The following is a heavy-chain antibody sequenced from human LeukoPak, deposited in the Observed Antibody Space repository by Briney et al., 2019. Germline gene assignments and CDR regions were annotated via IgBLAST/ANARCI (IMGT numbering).Heavy chain of an antibody. CDR1: GYTFTSYG. CDR2: ISAYNGKT. J-gene: IGHJ5*02. D-gene: IGHD6-13*01. CDR3: ARGAAAGYYGWFDP. V-gene: IGHV1-18*01. Sequence: ASVEVSCKASGYTFTSYGISWVRQAPGQGLEWMGWISAYNGKTNYAQKLQGRVTMTTDTSTSTAYMELRSLRSDDTAVYYCARGAAAGYYGWFDPWGQGTLVTVSS.